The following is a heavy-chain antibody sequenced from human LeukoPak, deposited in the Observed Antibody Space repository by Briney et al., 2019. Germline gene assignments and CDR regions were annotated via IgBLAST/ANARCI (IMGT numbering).Heavy chain of an antibody. CDR1: GFTFSNYA. CDR3: AKDGRYYFGSGSYPFDS. V-gene: IGHV3-23*01. J-gene: IGHJ5*01. D-gene: IGHD3-10*01. Sequence: PGGSLRLSCEASGFTFSNYAMSWVRQAPGKGLEWVSAISGSGDNTYYADSVRGRFTISRDNSKDTLYLQMNNLRAVDTAMYYCAKDGRYYFGSGSYPFDSWGQGTRVTVSS. CDR2: ISGSGDNT.